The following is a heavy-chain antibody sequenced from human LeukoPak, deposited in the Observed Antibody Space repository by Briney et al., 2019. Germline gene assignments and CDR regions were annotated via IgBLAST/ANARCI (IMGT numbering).Heavy chain of an antibody. V-gene: IGHV1-2*06. D-gene: IGHD3-3*01. CDR3: ARVNSIRTIFGVVIGWDY. Sequence: ASVKVSCKASGYTFTGYYMHWVRQAPGQGLEWMGRINPNSGGTSYAQKFQGRVTMTRDTSISTAYMELSRLRSDDTAVYYCARVNSIRTIFGVVIGWDYWGQGTLVTVSS. CDR2: INPNSGGT. J-gene: IGHJ4*02. CDR1: GYTFTGYY.